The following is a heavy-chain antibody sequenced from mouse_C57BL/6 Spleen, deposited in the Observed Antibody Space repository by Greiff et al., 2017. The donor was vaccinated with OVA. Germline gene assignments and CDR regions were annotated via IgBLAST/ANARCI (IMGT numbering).Heavy chain of an antibody. CDR1: GYTFTSYW. D-gene: IGHD4-1*01. CDR3: ARGELGRNYVDY. J-gene: IGHJ2*01. Sequence: QVQLQQPGAELVMPGASVKLSCKASGYTFTSYWMHWVQQRPGQGLEWIGEIDPSASYTNYNQKFKGKSPLTVDTSSSTAYMQLSSLTSEDSAVYYCARGELGRNYVDYWGQGTTLTVSS. V-gene: IGHV1-69*01. CDR2: IDPSASYT.